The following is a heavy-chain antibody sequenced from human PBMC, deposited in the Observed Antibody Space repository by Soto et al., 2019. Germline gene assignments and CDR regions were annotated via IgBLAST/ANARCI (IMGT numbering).Heavy chain of an antibody. CDR1: GFNLSSSA. V-gene: IGHV3-30*09. CDR2: ISYDGSKK. D-gene: IGHD2-2*01. CDR3: TRDRCSGTSYYFRY. J-gene: IGHJ4*02. Sequence: GWSLRLSCAASGFNLSSSAMNWVRQAPGKGLEWLSVISYDGSKKYYACSVKRRFAISRDDSRNTLYLQMHSLSADDTAVYYCTRDRCSGTSYYFRYWRQGTLVTVSS.